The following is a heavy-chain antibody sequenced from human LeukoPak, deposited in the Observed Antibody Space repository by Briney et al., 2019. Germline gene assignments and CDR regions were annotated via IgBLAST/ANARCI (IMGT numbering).Heavy chain of an antibody. CDR1: GGSISSYY. CDR3: ARALLDYGDYGAFDI. D-gene: IGHD4-17*01. CDR2: IYYSGST. Sequence: PSETLSLTCTVSGGSISSYYWSWIRQPPGKGLEWIGYIYYSGSTNYNPSLKSRVTISVDTPKNQFSLKLSSVTAADTAVYYCARALLDYGDYGAFDIWGQGTMVTVSS. V-gene: IGHV4-59*01. J-gene: IGHJ3*02.